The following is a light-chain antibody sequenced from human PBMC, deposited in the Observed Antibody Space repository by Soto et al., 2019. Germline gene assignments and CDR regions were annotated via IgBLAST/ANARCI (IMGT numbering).Light chain of an antibody. CDR1: RDDVGAYNY. J-gene: IGLJ1*01. CDR2: EVS. Sequence: QSVLTQPASVSASPGQSITISCTGTRDDVGAYNYVSWFQQHPGKAPTLIISEVSNRPSGVSNRFSGSKSGNAASLTISGLQAEDEADYFCFSFTTDWTHVFGTGTKVTVL. CDR3: FSFTTDWTHV. V-gene: IGLV2-14*01.